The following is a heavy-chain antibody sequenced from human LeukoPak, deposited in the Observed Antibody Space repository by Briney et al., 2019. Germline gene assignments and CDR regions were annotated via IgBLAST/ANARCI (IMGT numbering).Heavy chain of an antibody. V-gene: IGHV3-30-3*01. J-gene: IGHJ4*02. D-gene: IGHD3-9*01. Sequence: HPGGSLRLSCAASGFTFSSYAMHWVRQAPGKGLEWVAVISYDGSNKYYADSVKGRFTISRDNSKNTLYLQMNSLRAEDTAVYYCARDHYDDILTGYSKGGYFDYWGQGTLVTVSS. CDR3: ARDHYDDILTGYSKGGYFDY. CDR2: ISYDGSNK. CDR1: GFTFSSYA.